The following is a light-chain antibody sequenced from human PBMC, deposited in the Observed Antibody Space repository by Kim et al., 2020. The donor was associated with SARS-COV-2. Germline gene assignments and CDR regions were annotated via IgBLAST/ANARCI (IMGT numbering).Light chain of an antibody. CDR1: QSIDYW. CDR3: QQCDVYPRT. Sequence: ASVGDRVTITCRASQSIDYWLAWYQQKPGKAPKLLIYKASSLESGVPSRISGSGSGTEFTLTISSLQPDDFATYYCQQCDVYPRTFGQGTKVDIK. J-gene: IGKJ1*01. CDR2: KAS. V-gene: IGKV1-5*03.